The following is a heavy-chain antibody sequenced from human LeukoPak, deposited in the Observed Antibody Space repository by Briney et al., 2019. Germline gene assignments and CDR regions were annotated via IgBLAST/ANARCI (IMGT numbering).Heavy chain of an antibody. CDR2: ISGSGGST. V-gene: IGHV3-23*01. CDR1: GFTFSSYA. D-gene: IGHD3-10*01. Sequence: GGSLRLSCAASGFTFSSYAMSWVRQVPGKGLEWVSAISGSGGSTYYADSVKGRFTISRDNSKNTLYLQMNSLRAEDTAVYYCAEDQGYFYGSGSFVFVYWGRGTLATV. CDR3: AEDQGYFYGSGSFVFVY. J-gene: IGHJ4*02.